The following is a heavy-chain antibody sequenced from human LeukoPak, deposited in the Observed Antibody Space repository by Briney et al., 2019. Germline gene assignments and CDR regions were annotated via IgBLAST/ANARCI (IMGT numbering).Heavy chain of an antibody. CDR1: GGSISSGSYY. Sequence: SETLSLTCTVSGGSISSGSYYWSWIRQPAGKGLEWIGSIYHSGSTYYNPSLKSRVTISVDTSKNQFSLKLSSVTAADTAVYYCARGGNYDILTGYYIRPATSYYFDYWGQGTLVTVSS. V-gene: IGHV4-39*07. D-gene: IGHD3-9*01. CDR2: IYHSGST. CDR3: ARGGNYDILTGYYIRPATSYYFDY. J-gene: IGHJ4*02.